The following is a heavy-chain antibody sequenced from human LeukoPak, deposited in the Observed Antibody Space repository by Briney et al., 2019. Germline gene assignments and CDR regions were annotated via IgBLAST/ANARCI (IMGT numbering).Heavy chain of an antibody. Sequence: ASVKVSCKASGYTFTGYYMPLVRQAPGQGLEWMGWINPNSGGTNYAQKFQGRVTMTRDTSISTAYMELSRLRSDDTAVYYCASIAVADDYYYGMDVWGQGTMVTVSS. J-gene: IGHJ6*02. CDR3: ASIAVADDYYYGMDV. CDR2: INPNSGGT. CDR1: GYTFTGYY. D-gene: IGHD6-19*01. V-gene: IGHV1-2*02.